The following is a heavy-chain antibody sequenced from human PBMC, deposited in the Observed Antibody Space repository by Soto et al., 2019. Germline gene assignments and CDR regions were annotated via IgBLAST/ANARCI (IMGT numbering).Heavy chain of an antibody. CDR1: GGTFSSYA. CDR2: IIPIFGTA. Sequence: SVKVSCKASGGTFSSYAISWVRQAPGQGLEWMGGIIPIFGTANYAQKFQGRVTITADESTSTAYMELSSLRSEDTAVYYCARAHDREIYSSSWTFQHWGQGTLVTVYS. CDR3: ARAHDREIYSSSWTFQH. J-gene: IGHJ1*01. D-gene: IGHD6-13*01. V-gene: IGHV1-69*13.